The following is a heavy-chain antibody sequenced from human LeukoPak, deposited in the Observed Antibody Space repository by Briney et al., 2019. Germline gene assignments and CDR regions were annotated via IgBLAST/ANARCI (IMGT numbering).Heavy chain of an antibody. CDR2: MNPNSGNT. V-gene: IGHV1-8*03. Sequence: ASVKVSCKASGYTFTSYDINWVRQATGQGLEWMGWMNPNSGNTGYAQKFQGRVTITRNTSISTAYMELSGLRSEDTAVYYCARGISVPAAPGGDYWGQGTLVTVSS. D-gene: IGHD2-2*01. CDR1: GYTFTSYD. J-gene: IGHJ4*02. CDR3: ARGISVPAAPGGDY.